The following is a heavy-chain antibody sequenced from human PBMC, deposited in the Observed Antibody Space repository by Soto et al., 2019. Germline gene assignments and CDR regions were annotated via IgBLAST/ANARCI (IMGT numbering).Heavy chain of an antibody. J-gene: IGHJ6*03. Sequence: QVQLQQWGAGLLKPSETLSLTCAVYGGSFSGYYWSWIRQPPGKGLEWIGEINHSGSTNYNPSLKSQVTKSVDTSKNQFSLKLSSVTAADTAVYYCARGPRYCSGGSCYSWVAPHYYYYMDVWGKGTTVTVSS. CDR3: ARGPRYCSGGSCYSWVAPHYYYYMDV. D-gene: IGHD2-15*01. V-gene: IGHV4-34*01. CDR1: GGSFSGYY. CDR2: INHSGST.